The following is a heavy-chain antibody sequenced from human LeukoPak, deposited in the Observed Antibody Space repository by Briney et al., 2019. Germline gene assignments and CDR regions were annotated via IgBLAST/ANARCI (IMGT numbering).Heavy chain of an antibody. Sequence: SETLSLTCEVSGASVTSGDSSWTWIRQPPGKGLEWIGYIYHSGNTYYNPSLKSRVSISVDRSSNNFSLRLRSVTAADTAVYYCARGTYYYDTSGSSPFDYWGQGLLVTVSS. V-gene: IGHV4-30-2*01. CDR1: GASVTSGDSS. CDR2: IYHSGNT. D-gene: IGHD3-22*01. J-gene: IGHJ4*02. CDR3: ARGTYYYDTSGSSPFDY.